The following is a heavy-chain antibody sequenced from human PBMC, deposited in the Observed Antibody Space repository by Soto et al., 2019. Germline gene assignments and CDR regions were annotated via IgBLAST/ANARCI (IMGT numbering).Heavy chain of an antibody. D-gene: IGHD3-22*01. J-gene: IGHJ6*02. CDR1: GGSISSSSYY. V-gene: IGHV4-39*01. CDR2: IYYSGST. CDR3: ARSGCYHNHAVDV. Sequence: HLQLQESGPGLVKASETLSLTCTVSGGSISSSSYYWSWIRQPPGKGLEWFGSIYYSGSTYYNPPLKSRVTIPLDTSKNQFSLKLSSVPAADTAVYHCARSGCYHNHAVDVWGQGTTVTVSS.